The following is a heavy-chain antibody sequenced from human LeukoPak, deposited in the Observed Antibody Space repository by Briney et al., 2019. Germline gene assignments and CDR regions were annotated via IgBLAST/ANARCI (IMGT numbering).Heavy chain of an antibody. CDR1: GGSISSFY. D-gene: IGHD5-24*01. Sequence: SETLSLTCTVSGGSISSFYYSWIRQPPGKVLEWIGYIYTSGSTKYNPFLKSRVTISVDTSKNQFSLKLSSVTAADTAVYYCARHRDGYNYYAFDLWGQGTMVTVSS. J-gene: IGHJ3*01. CDR2: IYTSGST. CDR3: ARHRDGYNYYAFDL. V-gene: IGHV4-4*09.